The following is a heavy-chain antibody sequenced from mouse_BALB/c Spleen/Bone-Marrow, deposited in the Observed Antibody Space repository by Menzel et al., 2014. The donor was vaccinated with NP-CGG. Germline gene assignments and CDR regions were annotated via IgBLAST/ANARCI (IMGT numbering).Heavy chain of an antibody. CDR1: GFTFSDYY. Sequence: EVQFQESGGGLVQPGGSLKLSCATSGFTFSDYYMYWVRQTPEKRLEWVAYITKGGGSTYYPDIVKGRFTISRDNAKNTLYLQMSRLKSEDTAMYYCARQLAYAMDYWGQGTSVTVSS. V-gene: IGHV5-12*02. CDR2: ITKGGGST. D-gene: IGHD4-1*01. J-gene: IGHJ4*01. CDR3: ARQLAYAMDY.